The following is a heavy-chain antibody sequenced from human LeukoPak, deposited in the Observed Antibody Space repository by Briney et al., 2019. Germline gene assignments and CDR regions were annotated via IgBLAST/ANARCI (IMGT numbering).Heavy chain of an antibody. V-gene: IGHV4-61*01. D-gene: IGHD4-17*01. CDR2: IYYSGST. CDR3: AREASTVTTWNYYYYYMDV. CDR1: GGSISSGSYY. Sequence: PSETLSLTCTVSGGSISSGSYYWGWIRQPPGKGLEWIGNIYYSGSTNYNPSLKSRVTISVDTSKNQFSLKLSSVTAADTAVYYCAREASTVTTWNYYYYYMDVWGKGTTVTISS. J-gene: IGHJ6*03.